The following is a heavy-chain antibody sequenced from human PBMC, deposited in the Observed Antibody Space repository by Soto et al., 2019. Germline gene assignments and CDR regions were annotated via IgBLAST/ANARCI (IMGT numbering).Heavy chain of an antibody. CDR3: ERRVYIVGANAY. V-gene: IGHV2-26*01. CDR1: GFSRSNARMG. CDR2: IFSKDKK. J-gene: IGHJ4*02. D-gene: IGHD5-12*01. Sequence: QVTLKEYAPVLVKPTETLTLTCTGSGFSRSNARMGVSWIRQPPGKAREWLAHIFSKDKKSYSTSLKSRLTISKDTSKSQGVLTMTNMDTVDPATYYCERRVYIVGANAYSGQGTLVTVSS.